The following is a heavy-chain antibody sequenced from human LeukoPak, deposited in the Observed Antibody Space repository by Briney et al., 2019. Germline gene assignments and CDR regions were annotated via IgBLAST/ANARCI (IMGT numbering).Heavy chain of an antibody. CDR3: ARISYSNYGGHFAY. CDR2: IYYSGGT. V-gene: IGHV4-59*01. D-gene: IGHD4-11*01. CDR1: GGPISSYY. Sequence: ASETLSLTCTVSGGPISSYYWSWIRQPPGKGLEWIGYIYYSGGTNYNPFLKSRVTISVDTSKNQFSLKLSSVTAADTAVYYCARISYSNYGGHFAYWGQGTLVTVSS. J-gene: IGHJ4*02.